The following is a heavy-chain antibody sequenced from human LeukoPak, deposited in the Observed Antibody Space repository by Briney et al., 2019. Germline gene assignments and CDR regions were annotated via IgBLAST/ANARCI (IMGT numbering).Heavy chain of an antibody. CDR3: ARVEMATIDY. J-gene: IGHJ4*02. V-gene: IGHV4-34*01. CDR1: GGSFSGYY. Sequence: SETLSLTCAVYGGSFSGYYWSWIRQPPGKGLEWIGEINHSGSTNNNPSLKSRVTISVDTSKNQFSLKLSSVTAADTAVYYCARVEMATIDYWGQGTLVTVSS. D-gene: IGHD5-24*01. CDR2: INHSGST.